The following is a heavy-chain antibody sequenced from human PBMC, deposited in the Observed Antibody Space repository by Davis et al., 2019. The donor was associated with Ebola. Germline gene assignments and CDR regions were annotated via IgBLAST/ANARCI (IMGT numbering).Heavy chain of an antibody. CDR2: LNPNSGNT. J-gene: IGHJ4*02. V-gene: IGHV1-8*01. CDR1: GYTFISYD. CDR3: ARRVYSRSGFDS. D-gene: IGHD2-8*01. Sequence: ASVKVSCKASGYTFISYDINWVRQATGQGLEWMGWLNPNSGNTDSTHKFQGRLTMTKNISIGTAYMELSTLTSEDTAVYYCARRVYSRSGFDSWGQGTLVTVSS.